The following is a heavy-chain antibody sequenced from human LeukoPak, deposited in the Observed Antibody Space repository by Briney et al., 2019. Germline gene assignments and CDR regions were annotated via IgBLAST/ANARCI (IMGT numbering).Heavy chain of an antibody. V-gene: IGHV1-2*02. J-gene: IGHJ4*01. CDR3: ARVDQRIAFYFDY. D-gene: IGHD2-21*01. CDR1: GYTFTGYY. Sequence: ASVKVSCKASGYTFTGYYMHWVRQAPGQGLEWMGWLNPHNGDTNYVQKFQGRVTMTRDTSISTAFMELSSLRSDATAVYYCARVDQRIAFYFDYWGQGTLITVSS. CDR2: LNPHNGDT.